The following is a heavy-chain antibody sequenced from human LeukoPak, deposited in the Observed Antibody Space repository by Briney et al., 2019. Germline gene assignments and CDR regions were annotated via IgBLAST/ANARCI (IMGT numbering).Heavy chain of an antibody. CDR1: GYTFTHFY. D-gene: IGHD1-14*01. V-gene: IGHV1-2*02. CDR2: IDPNNGDT. CDR3: AANVETGRGDFDI. Sequence: ASLTVSCKASGYTFTHFYIHWARQAPGQGLEWLGWIDPNNGDTDYAQKFQGRVTMTRDTSMDTAYMQVTGLRYDDTAVYYCAANVETGRGDFDIWGQGTLVTVSS. J-gene: IGHJ3*02.